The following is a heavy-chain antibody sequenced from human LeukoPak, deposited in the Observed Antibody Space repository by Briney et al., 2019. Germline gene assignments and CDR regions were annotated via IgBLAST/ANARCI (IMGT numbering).Heavy chain of an antibody. Sequence: SETLSLTCVVSGGSVSGYYWGWIRQPPGRGLEWIGYVYYSGSTNYNPSFKSRITISVDTSRNQFSLQLSSVTAADTAVYYCARIHRYCSGGACYVLDNWGQGTLVAVTS. CDR1: GGSVSGYY. CDR3: ARIHRYCSGGACYVLDN. J-gene: IGHJ4*02. CDR2: VYYSGST. V-gene: IGHV4-59*02. D-gene: IGHD2-15*01.